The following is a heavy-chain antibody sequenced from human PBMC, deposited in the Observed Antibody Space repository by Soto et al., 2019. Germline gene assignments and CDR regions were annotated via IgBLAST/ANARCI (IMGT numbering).Heavy chain of an antibody. D-gene: IGHD2-21*02. V-gene: IGHV4-59*01. J-gene: IGHJ5*02. Sequence: SETLGVSGTVCGWIINNNDSTWIRQPTGKRLEWLGHIYYTANPQYNPSLKSRVTICVHTARNQFSLSLTSVTAADTAVYYCARGRHCVGDRCQGHPNIWFAPWRRGTPVTVSS. CDR3: ARGRHCVGDRCQGHPNIWFAP. CDR2: IYYTANP. CDR1: GWIINNND.